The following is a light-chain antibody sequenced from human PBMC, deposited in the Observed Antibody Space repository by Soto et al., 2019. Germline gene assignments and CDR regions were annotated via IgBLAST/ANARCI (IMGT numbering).Light chain of an antibody. CDR2: GAS. CDR3: QQYGFSPVT. J-gene: IGKJ4*01. CDR1: QSVSYS. V-gene: IGKV3-20*01. Sequence: EMVLTQSPGTLSLSPGARATLSCRASQSVSYSLAWYQQKPGQAPRPLMYGASTRAAAIPDRFGGSGAGTDFTLTISRLEPEDFAVYYCQQYGFSPVTFGGGTKVEIK.